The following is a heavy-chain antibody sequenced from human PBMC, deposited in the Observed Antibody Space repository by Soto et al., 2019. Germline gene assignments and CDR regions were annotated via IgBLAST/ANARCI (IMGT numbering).Heavy chain of an antibody. CDR3: ARRGIAARPSEFDY. J-gene: IGHJ4*02. D-gene: IGHD6-6*01. Sequence: SETLSLTCTVSGGSISSSSYYWGWIRQPPGKGLEWIGSIYYSGSTYYNPSLKSRVTISVDTSKNQFSLKLSSVTAADTAVYYCARRGIAARPSEFDYWGQGTLVTVSS. CDR1: GGSISSSSYY. V-gene: IGHV4-39*01. CDR2: IYYSGST.